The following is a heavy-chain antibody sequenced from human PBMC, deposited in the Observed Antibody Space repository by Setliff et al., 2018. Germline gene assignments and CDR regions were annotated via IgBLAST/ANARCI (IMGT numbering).Heavy chain of an antibody. Sequence: SVKVSCKASGYTFTYRYLHWVRQAPGQALEWMGWITPFNGNTNYAQKFQDRVTITRDRSMSTAYMDMSSLRSEDTAVYYCARDVFPYHYEGAFDIWGQGTMVTVSS. CDR1: GYTFTYRY. CDR3: ARDVFPYHYEGAFDI. J-gene: IGHJ3*02. D-gene: IGHD3-22*01. CDR2: ITPFNGNT. V-gene: IGHV1-45*02.